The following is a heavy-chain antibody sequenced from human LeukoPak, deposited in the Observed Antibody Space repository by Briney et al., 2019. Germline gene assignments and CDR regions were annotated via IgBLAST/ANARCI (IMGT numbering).Heavy chain of an antibody. CDR2: ISASGSST. J-gene: IGHJ4*02. V-gene: IGHV3-23*01. CDR1: GFTFNRNA. D-gene: IGHD1-26*01. CDR3: AKEIVGAPGDS. Sequence: GGSLRLSCAASGFTFNRNAMNWVRQAPGKGLEWVSHISASGSSTFYGDSVKGRFTASRDNNKNTLSLQMQSLRVDDTAIYYCAKEIVGAPGDSWGQGTLVIISS.